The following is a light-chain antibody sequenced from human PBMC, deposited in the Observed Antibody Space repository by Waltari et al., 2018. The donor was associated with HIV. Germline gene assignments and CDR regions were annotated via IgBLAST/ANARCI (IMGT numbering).Light chain of an antibody. CDR1: QSVSSY. CDR3: QQSFDTPPAT. J-gene: IGKJ2*01. Sequence: DIQMTQSPSSLSASVGDRVTITCRASQSVSSYLNWYQQKPGKAPKLLIYGASSLQTGVPSRFSGSGSGTDFTLTISSLQPEDFATYFCQQSFDTPPATFGQGTKLDLK. CDR2: GAS. V-gene: IGKV1-39*01.